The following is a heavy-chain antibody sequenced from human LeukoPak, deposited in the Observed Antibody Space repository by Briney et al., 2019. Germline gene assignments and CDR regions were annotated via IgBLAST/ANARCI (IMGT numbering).Heavy chain of an antibody. CDR2: ISYDGSNK. Sequence: GKSLRLSCAASGFAFSSYATHWVRQAPGKGLEWVAVISYDGSNKYYADSVKGRFTISRDNFKNTLYLQMNSLRGEDTAVYYCARDLDSTMVAVDYWGQGTLVTVSS. CDR3: ARDLDSTMVAVDY. J-gene: IGHJ4*02. V-gene: IGHV3-30*14. D-gene: IGHD5-18*01. CDR1: GFAFSSYA.